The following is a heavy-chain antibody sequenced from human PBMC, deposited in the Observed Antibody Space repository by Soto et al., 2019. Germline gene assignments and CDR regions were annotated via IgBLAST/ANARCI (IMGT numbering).Heavy chain of an antibody. V-gene: IGHV3-48*03. D-gene: IGHD6-13*01. CDR2: ISSSGSTI. J-gene: IGHJ4*02. CDR1: GFTFSSYE. CDR3: ARGSSWYLDFDY. Sequence: SLRLSCAASGFTFSSYEMNWVRQAPGKGLEWVSYISSSGSTIYYADSVKGRFTISRDNAKNSLYLQMNSLRAEDTAVYYCARGSSWYLDFDYWGQGTLVTVSS.